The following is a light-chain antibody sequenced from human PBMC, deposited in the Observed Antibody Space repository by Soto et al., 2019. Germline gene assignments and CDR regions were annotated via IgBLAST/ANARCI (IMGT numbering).Light chain of an antibody. CDR2: DVS. CDR3: SSFTLSTSYV. J-gene: IGLJ1*01. V-gene: IGLV2-14*01. Sequence: QSALTQPASVSGSPGQSIAISCTGTSSDVGGYNSVSWYQQYPGKAPKLMIHDVSNRPSGVSNSFSGSKSGNTASLTISGLQAEDEAYYYCSSFTLSTSYVFGIGTKLTVL. CDR1: SSDVGGYNS.